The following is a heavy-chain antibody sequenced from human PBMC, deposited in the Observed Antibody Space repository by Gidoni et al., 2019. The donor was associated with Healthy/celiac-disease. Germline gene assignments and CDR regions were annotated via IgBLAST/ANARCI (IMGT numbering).Heavy chain of an antibody. CDR1: GGSFSGYY. CDR2: INHSGST. J-gene: IGHJ4*02. Sequence: QVQLQQWGAGLLKPSETLSLPCAVYGGSFSGYYWSWIRQPPGKGLEWIGEINHSGSTNYNPSLKSRVTISVDTSKNQFSLKLSSVTAADTAVYYCARGTPWGSGVYNFDYWGQGTLVTVSS. V-gene: IGHV4-34*01. CDR3: ARGTPWGSGVYNFDY. D-gene: IGHD7-27*01.